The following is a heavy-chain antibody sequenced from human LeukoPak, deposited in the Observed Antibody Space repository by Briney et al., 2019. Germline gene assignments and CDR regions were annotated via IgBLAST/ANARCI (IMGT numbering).Heavy chain of an antibody. J-gene: IGHJ4*02. CDR3: LLDRVYDSSGYGDY. D-gene: IGHD3-22*01. Sequence: GASVKVSCKASGGTFSSYAISWVRQAPGQGLEWMGGIIPIFGTANYAQKFQGRVTITADKSTSTAYMELSSLRSEDTAVYYCLLDRVYDSSGYGDYWGQGTLVTVSS. V-gene: IGHV1-69*06. CDR1: GGTFSSYA. CDR2: IIPIFGTA.